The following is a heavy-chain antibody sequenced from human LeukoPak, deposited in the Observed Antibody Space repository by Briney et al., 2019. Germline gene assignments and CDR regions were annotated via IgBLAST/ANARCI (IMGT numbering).Heavy chain of an antibody. CDR1: GFTFSSYA. CDR2: VTGSGGST. D-gene: IGHD5-12*01. Sequence: PGGSLRLSCAASGFTFSSYAMGWVRQAPGKGLEWVSGVTGSGGSTYYADSVKGRFTISRDNSKNTLYLQMNSLRAEDTAVYYCAKVSYSGYDGPVGYWGQGTLVTVSS. V-gene: IGHV3-23*01. CDR3: AKVSYSGYDGPVGY. J-gene: IGHJ4*02.